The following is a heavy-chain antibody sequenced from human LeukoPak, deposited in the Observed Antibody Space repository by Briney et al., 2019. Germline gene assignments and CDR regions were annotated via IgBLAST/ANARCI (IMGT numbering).Heavy chain of an antibody. CDR3: ARVRGAVYYYGSGSYNYFDY. D-gene: IGHD3-10*01. V-gene: IGHV4-34*01. Sequence: SETLSLTCAVYGGSFSGYYWSWIRQPPGKGLEWLGEINHSGSTNYNPSLKSRVTISVDTSKNQSSLKLSSVTAADTAVYYCARVRGAVYYYGSGSYNYFDYWGQGTLVTVSS. CDR1: GGSFSGYY. CDR2: INHSGST. J-gene: IGHJ4*02.